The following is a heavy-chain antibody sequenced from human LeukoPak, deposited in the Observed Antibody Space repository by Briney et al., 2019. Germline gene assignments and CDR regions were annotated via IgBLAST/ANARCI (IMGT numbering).Heavy chain of an antibody. Sequence: SETLSLTCTVSGGPISSYYWSWIRQPPGKGLEWIGYISYSGSTNYNPSLKSRVAISVDTSKNQFSLKLSSVTAADTAVYYCARDKVWAFDIWGQGTMVTVSS. J-gene: IGHJ3*02. D-gene: IGHD3-16*01. CDR2: ISYSGST. CDR1: GGPISSYY. V-gene: IGHV4-59*01. CDR3: ARDKVWAFDI.